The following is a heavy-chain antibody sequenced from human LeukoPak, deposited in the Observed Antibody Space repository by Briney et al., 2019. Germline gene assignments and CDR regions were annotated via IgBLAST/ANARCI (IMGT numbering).Heavy chain of an antibody. D-gene: IGHD2-15*01. CDR3: ARDLSGSGSFPYGMDV. V-gene: IGHV4-59*01. J-gene: IGHJ6*04. Sequence: SETLSLSCNVSGGSIRSYYWSWIRQPPGKGLEWIGSVYYSGSTKYNPSLKSRVTTSVDTSKNEFSLNLSSVTAADTAVYYCARDLSGSGSFPYGMDVWGKGTTVTVSS. CDR2: VYYSGST. CDR1: GGSIRSYY.